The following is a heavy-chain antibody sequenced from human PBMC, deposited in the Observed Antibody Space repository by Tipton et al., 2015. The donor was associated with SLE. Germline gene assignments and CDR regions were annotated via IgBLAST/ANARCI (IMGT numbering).Heavy chain of an antibody. J-gene: IGHJ6*03. V-gene: IGHV1-18*01. CDR3: ARTLLDYYYYMDV. CDR2: ISVYNLNT. CDR1: GYSFITYG. Sequence: QLVQSGAEVTKPGASVKVSCKTSGYSFITYGISWVRQAPGQGLEWMGWISVYNLNTKYAQKLQGRVTMAIDTSTSTAYMELRSLTSDDTAVYYCARTLLDYYYYMDVWGKGTTDTVSS.